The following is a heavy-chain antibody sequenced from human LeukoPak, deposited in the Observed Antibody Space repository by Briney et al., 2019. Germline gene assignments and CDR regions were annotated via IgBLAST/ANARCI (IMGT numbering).Heavy chain of an antibody. D-gene: IGHD1-26*01. CDR3: ARGIVGATHFDY. CDR1: GFTFSSYS. J-gene: IGHJ4*02. Sequence: PGGSLRLSCAASGFTFSSYSINWVRQAPGKGLEWVSYISSSTGTIYYADSVKGRFTISRDNAKNSLYLQMNSLRAEDTAVYYCARGIVGATHFDYWGQGTPVTVSS. CDR2: ISSSTGTI. V-gene: IGHV3-48*01.